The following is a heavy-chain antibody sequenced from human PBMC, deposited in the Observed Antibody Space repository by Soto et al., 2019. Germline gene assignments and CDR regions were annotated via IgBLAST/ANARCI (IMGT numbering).Heavy chain of an antibody. V-gene: IGHV4-31*03. CDR2: IYYSGST. CDR3: ARVNCSGGSCYSDYYYYYGMDV. D-gene: IGHD2-15*01. CDR1: GGSISSSSYY. Sequence: SETLSLTCTVSGGSISSSSYYWSWIRQHPGKGLEWIGYIYYSGSTYYNPSLKSRVTISVDTSKNQFSLKLSSVTAADTAVYYCARVNCSGGSCYSDYYYYYGMDVWGQGTTVTVPS. J-gene: IGHJ6*02.